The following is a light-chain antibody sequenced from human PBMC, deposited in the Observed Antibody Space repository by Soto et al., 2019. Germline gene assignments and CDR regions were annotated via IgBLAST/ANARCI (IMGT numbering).Light chain of an antibody. Sequence: QSALTQPASVSGSLGQSITISCTGTSSDVGGYDFVSWYQQYPDKAPKLMIYEVTNRPSGVSNRFSGSKSGNTASLTISGLQAEDEADYYCSSYTSIRGVFGGGTKLTVL. V-gene: IGLV2-14*03. CDR3: SSYTSIRGV. CDR2: EVT. CDR1: SSDVGGYDF. J-gene: IGLJ2*01.